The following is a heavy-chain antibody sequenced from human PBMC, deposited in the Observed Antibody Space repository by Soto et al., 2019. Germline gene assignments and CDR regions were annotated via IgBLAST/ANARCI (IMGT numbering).Heavy chain of an antibody. CDR3: ARSDYCSSTSCPGIDY. Sequence: PSETLSLTCAVYGGSFSGYYWSWIRQPPGKGLEWIGEINHSGSTNYNPSLKSRVTISVDTSKNQFSLKLSSVTAADTAVYYCARSDYCSSTSCPGIDYWGQGTPVTVSS. CDR2: INHSGST. J-gene: IGHJ4*02. V-gene: IGHV4-34*01. D-gene: IGHD2-2*01. CDR1: GGSFSGYY.